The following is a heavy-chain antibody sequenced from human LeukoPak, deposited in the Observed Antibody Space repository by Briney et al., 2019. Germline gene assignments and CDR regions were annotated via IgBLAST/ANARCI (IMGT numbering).Heavy chain of an antibody. CDR3: AELGITMIGGV. CDR2: ISSSSSYI. J-gene: IGHJ6*04. CDR1: GFTFSSYT. V-gene: IGHV3-21*01. Sequence: GGSLRLSCAASGFTFSSYTMNWVRQAPGKGLEWVSSISSSSSYIYYADSVKGRFTISRDNAKNSLYLQMNSLRAEDTAVYYCAELGITMIGGVWGKGTTVTISS. D-gene: IGHD3-10*02.